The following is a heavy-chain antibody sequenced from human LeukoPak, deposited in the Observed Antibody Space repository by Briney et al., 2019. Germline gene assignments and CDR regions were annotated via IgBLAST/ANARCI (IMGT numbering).Heavy chain of an antibody. CDR3: AKGGDSSGYYYKFPFGY. J-gene: IGHJ4*02. Sequence: ASVKVSCKASGYTFTSYDINWVRQATGQGLEWMGWMNPNSGNTGYAQKFQGRVTMTRNTSISTAYMELSSLRSEDTAVYYCAKGGDSSGYYYKFPFGYWGQGTLVTVSS. CDR1: GYTFTSYD. V-gene: IGHV1-8*01. CDR2: MNPNSGNT. D-gene: IGHD3-22*01.